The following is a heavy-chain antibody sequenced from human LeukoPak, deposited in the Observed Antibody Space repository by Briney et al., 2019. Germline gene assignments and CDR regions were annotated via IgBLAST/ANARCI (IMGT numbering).Heavy chain of an antibody. CDR3: ARGIAVAYPFQH. J-gene: IGHJ1*01. D-gene: IGHD6-19*01. CDR1: GGTFSSYT. Sequence: SVKVSCKASGGTFSSYTISWVRQAPGQGLEWMGGIIPIFGTANYAQKFQGRVTITADESTSTAYMELSSLRSEDTAVYYCARGIAVAYPFQHWGQGTLVTVSS. CDR2: IIPIFGTA. V-gene: IGHV1-69*13.